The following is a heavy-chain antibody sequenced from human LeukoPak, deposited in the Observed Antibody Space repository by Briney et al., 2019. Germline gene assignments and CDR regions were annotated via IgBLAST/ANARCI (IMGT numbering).Heavy chain of an antibody. D-gene: IGHD1-26*01. CDR2: IYNSGST. CDR1: GGSISNYY. Sequence: PSETLSLTCTLSGGSISNYYWSWLRQPPGKGLEWIGYIYNSGSTDYNPSLTSRVTISVDMSKNQFSLKLSSVTAADTAVYYCARDYSGTYHDAFDIWGQGTMVTVSS. J-gene: IGHJ3*02. V-gene: IGHV4-59*01. CDR3: ARDYSGTYHDAFDI.